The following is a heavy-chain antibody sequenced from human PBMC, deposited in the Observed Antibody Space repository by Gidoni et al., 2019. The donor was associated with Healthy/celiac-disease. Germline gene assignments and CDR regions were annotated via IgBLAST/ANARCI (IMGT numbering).Heavy chain of an antibody. CDR3: ASFLAWGATLATPNWGWEGDVQDDY. D-gene: IGHD7-27*01. V-gene: IGHV1-69*01. J-gene: IGHJ4*02. Sequence: QVQLVQSGAEVKKPGSSVKVSCTASGGTFSSYAISWVRQAPGQGLEWMGGIIPIFGTANYAQKFQGRVTITADESTSTAYMELSSLRSEDTAVYYCASFLAWGATLATPNWGWEGDVQDDYWGQGTLVTVSS. CDR2: IIPIFGTA. CDR1: GGTFSSYA.